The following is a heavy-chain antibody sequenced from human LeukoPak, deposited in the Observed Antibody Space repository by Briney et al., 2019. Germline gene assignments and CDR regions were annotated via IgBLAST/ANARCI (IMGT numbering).Heavy chain of an antibody. Sequence: PGGSLRLSCAASGFIFSSHWMHWVRQAPGKGLVWVSRIDTDGSTTSYADSVKGRFTISRDISSDTVSLQMNSLRVEDTAVYFCARDRINMMVLVHDSGLDLWGQGTLVTVSS. CDR2: IDTDGSTT. CDR1: GFIFSSHW. CDR3: ARDRINMMVLVHDSGLDL. J-gene: IGHJ5*02. V-gene: IGHV3-74*01. D-gene: IGHD3-22*01.